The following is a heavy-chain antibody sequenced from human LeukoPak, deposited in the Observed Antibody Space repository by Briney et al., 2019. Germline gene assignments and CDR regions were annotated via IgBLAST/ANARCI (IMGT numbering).Heavy chain of an antibody. CDR2: ICYSGST. V-gene: IGHV4-59*05. D-gene: IGHD5-24*01. Sequence: SETLSLTCTVFGGSISSYYWNWIRQSPGKGVEWVGSICYSGSTFYNPSLKSRVILSVDTSKKQFSLKLITVTAADTAVYYCARIENYIPEDWFDPWGQGTLVTVSS. J-gene: IGHJ5*02. CDR3: ARIENYIPEDWFDP. CDR1: GGSISSYY.